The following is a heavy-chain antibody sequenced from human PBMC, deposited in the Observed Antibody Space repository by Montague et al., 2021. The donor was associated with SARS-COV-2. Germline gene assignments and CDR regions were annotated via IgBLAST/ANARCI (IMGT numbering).Heavy chain of an antibody. CDR1: GDSVSSNSAA. J-gene: IGHJ6*02. D-gene: IGHD4-11*01. CDR3: ASQFPVQGLRYSYYGMDV. CDR2: TYYKSKWYN. V-gene: IGHV6-1*01. Sequence: CAISGDSVSSNSAAWNWIRQSPSRGLEWLGRTYYKSKWYNDYAVSVKSRITINPDTSKNQFSLQLNSVTPEDAAVYYCASQFPVQGLRYSYYGMDVWGQGTTVTVSS.